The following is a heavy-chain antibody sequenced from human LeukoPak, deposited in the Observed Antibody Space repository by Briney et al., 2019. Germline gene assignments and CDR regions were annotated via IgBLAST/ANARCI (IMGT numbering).Heavy chain of an antibody. J-gene: IGHJ5*02. CDR3: ARDLSWFDP. CDR1: GGSISSYY. D-gene: IGHD3-9*01. CDR2: IYYSGST. V-gene: IGHV4-59*12. Sequence: ASETLSLTCTVSGGSISSYYWSWIRQPPGKGLEWIGYIYYSGSTNYNPSLKSRVTISVDTSKNQFSLKLSSVTAADTAVYYCARDLSWFDPWGQGTLVTVSS.